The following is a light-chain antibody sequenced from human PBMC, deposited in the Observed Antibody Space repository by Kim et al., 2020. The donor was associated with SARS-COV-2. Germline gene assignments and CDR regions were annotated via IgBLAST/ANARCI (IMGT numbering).Light chain of an antibody. CDR1: QTIRGW. CDR2: EAS. CDR3: QQYYNYRT. V-gene: IGKV1-5*03. J-gene: IGKJ1*01. Sequence: DIQMTQSPSTLSASVGDRVTITCRASQTIRGWLAWYQQKPGKAPKLLIYEASNLESGVPSRFSGSGSGTEFTLTITSLQPDDFATYYCQQYYNYRTFGQGTKLEI.